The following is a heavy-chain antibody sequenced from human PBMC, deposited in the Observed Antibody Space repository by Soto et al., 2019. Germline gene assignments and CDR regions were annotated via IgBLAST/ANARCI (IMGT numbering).Heavy chain of an antibody. Sequence: LTCTVSGGSISSYYWSWIRQPAGKGLEWIGRIYTSGSTNYNPSLKSRVTMSVDTSKNQFSLKLSSVTAADTAVYYCARDEVDYDFWSGYHYGMDVWGQGTTVTVSS. CDR3: ARDEVDYDFWSGYHYGMDV. CDR2: IYTSGST. V-gene: IGHV4-4*07. CDR1: GGSISSYY. J-gene: IGHJ6*02. D-gene: IGHD3-3*01.